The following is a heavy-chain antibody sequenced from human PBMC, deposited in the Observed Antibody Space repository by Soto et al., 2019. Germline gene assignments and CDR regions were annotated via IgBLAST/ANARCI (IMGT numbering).Heavy chain of an antibody. CDR3: ARAWYYDFWAIDY. Sequence: PSETLSLTCTFSGGSISSGGYYWSWIRQHPGKGLEWIGYIYYSGSTYYNPSLKSRVTISVDTSKNQFSLKLSSVTAADTAVYYCARAWYYDFWAIDYWGQGTLVTVSS. J-gene: IGHJ4*02. D-gene: IGHD3-3*01. V-gene: IGHV4-31*03. CDR2: IYYSGST. CDR1: GGSISSGGYY.